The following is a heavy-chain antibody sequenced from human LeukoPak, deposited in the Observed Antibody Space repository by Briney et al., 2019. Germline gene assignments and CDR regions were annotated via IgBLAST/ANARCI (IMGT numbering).Heavy chain of an antibody. CDR3: AKSAAVTTAWFDP. CDR1: GFPFSSYA. CDR2: VASSDDST. V-gene: IGHV3-23*01. D-gene: IGHD4-17*01. Sequence: GGSLRLSCVTSGFPFSSYAMTWVRQAPGRGLEWVASVASSDDSTYTADSVKGRFTIARDNSKRTVFLQMNNLRADDTAVYYCAKSAAVTTAWFDPWGQGTLLTVSS. J-gene: IGHJ5*02.